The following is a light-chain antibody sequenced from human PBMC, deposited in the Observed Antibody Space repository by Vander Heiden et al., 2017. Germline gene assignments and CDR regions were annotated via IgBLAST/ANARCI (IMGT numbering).Light chain of an antibody. Sequence: SAVSPSAPVSCTPGPSITISCTGSSRDVGDYHFVSWYQQHPGKAPKLIIYDVDKRPSGISNRFSGSKSDKTASLTISGLQAEDEADYYCSSYTTRSTPYVFGTGTKVTV. V-gene: IGLV2-14*03. CDR2: DVD. CDR3: SSYTTRSTPYV. CDR1: SRDVGDYHF. J-gene: IGLJ1*01.